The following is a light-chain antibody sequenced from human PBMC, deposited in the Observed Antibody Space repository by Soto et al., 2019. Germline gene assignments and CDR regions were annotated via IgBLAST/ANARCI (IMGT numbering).Light chain of an antibody. Sequence: EIVLTQSPGTLSLSPGERATLSCRASQSVSRNYLAWYQQRPGQAPRLRIYGASSRATDIPDRFSGSGSGTDFTLTISRLEPEDSAVYYCQQYGSAPPYTFGQGTPLELK. CDR3: QQYGSAPPYT. CDR2: GAS. CDR1: QSVSRNY. V-gene: IGKV3-20*01. J-gene: IGKJ2*01.